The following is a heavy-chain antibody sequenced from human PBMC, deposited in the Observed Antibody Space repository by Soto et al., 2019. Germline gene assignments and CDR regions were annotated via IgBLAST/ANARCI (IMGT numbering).Heavy chain of an antibody. V-gene: IGHV3-74*01. CDR2: IDSDGSST. CDR1: GFTFGSYW. J-gene: IGHJ6*02. Sequence: EVQLVESGGGLVQPGGSLRVSCAASGFTFGSYWMNWVRQAPGKGLVWVSRIDSDGSSTTYADSVKGRFTTSRDNAKNTLDLQMRSLRVEDTAVYYCARGRPYGMDVWGQGTKVTVSS. CDR3: ARGRPYGMDV.